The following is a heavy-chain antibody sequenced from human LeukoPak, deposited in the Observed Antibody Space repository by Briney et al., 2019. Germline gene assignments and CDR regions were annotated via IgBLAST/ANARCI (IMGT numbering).Heavy chain of an antibody. CDR3: ARTAGYCSGGTCVDS. CDR1: GGSIGSSSYY. CDR2: IYYSGST. Sequence: KPSETLSLTCSVSGGSIGSSSYYWGWIRQPPGKGLEWIGSIYYSGSTYYNPSLKSRLTIAADTSENQFSLRLSSVTAADTAVYYCARTAGYCSGGTCVDSWGQGTLITVSS. D-gene: IGHD2-15*01. J-gene: IGHJ4*02. V-gene: IGHV4-39*01.